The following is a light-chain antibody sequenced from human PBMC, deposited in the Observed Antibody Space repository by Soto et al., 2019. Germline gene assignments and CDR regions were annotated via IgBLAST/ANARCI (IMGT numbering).Light chain of an antibody. J-gene: IGLJ2*01. V-gene: IGLV2-14*01. CDR3: SSYTTIASFIL. CDR2: EVS. Sequence: QSALTQPASVSGSPGQSITISCTGTSSDIGNYDFVSWYQQVPGTAPKAMIYEVSSRPSGVSNRFSGSKAGNTASLTISGLQAEDEAYYYCSSYTTIASFILFAGGTKVTVL. CDR1: SSDIGNYDF.